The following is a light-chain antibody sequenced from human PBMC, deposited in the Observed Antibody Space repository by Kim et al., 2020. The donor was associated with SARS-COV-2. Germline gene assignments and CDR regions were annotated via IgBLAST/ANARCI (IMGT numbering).Light chain of an antibody. CDR1: TGAVTSAYN. CDR3: LLYYSGAVV. J-gene: IGLJ2*01. Sequence: PRGTVALTCASSTGAVTSAYNPYWFQQKPGQPPSALIYTTSNKHSWTPARFSGSLLGGKAALTLSGAQPEDEADYYCLLYYSGAVVFGGGTQLTVL. V-gene: IGLV7-43*01. CDR2: TTS.